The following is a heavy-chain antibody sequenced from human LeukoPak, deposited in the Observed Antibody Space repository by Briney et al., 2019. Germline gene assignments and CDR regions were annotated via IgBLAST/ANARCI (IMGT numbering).Heavy chain of an antibody. CDR2: IYYSGST. CDR3: ARAFGSYQYYFDY. CDR1: GGSISSYY. V-gene: IGHV4-59*12. Sequence: SETLSLTCTVSGGSISSYYWSWIRQPPGKGLEWIGYIYYSGSTNYNPSLKSRVTISVDTSKNQFSLKLSSVTAADTAVYYCARAFGSYQYYFDYWGQGTLVTVSS. J-gene: IGHJ4*02. D-gene: IGHD1-26*01.